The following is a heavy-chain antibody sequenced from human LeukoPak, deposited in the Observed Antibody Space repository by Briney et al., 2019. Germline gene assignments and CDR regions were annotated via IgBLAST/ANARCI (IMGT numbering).Heavy chain of an antibody. CDR3: ATNPPRGTVNSPYY. Sequence: ASVKVSCKASGGTFSSYAISWVRQAPGQGLEWMGGIIPIFGTANYAQKFQGRVTITTDESTSTAYIELSSLRSWETAVYYFATNPPRGTVNSPYYLGQGTLVTVSS. D-gene: IGHD4-17*01. CDR2: IIPIFGTA. V-gene: IGHV1-69*05. CDR1: GGTFSSYA. J-gene: IGHJ4*02.